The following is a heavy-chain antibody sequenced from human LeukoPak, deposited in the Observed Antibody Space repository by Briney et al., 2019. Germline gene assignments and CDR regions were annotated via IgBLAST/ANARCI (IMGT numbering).Heavy chain of an antibody. D-gene: IGHD3-22*01. J-gene: IGHJ3*02. V-gene: IGHV1-18*01. CDR3: ATPYYYDSSGYYDAFDI. CDR2: SSAYNGNT. CDR1: GYTFTSYG. Sequence: ASVKVSCKASGYTFTSYGISWVRQAPGQGLEGMGWSSAYNGNTNYAQKLQGRVTMTPDTSTSTAYMELRSLRSDDTAVYYCATPYYYDSSGYYDAFDIWGQGTMVTVSS.